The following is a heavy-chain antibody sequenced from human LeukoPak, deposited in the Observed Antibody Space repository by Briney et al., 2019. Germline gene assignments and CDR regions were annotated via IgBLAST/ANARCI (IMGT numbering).Heavy chain of an antibody. J-gene: IGHJ4*02. Sequence: GGSLRLSCAASGFTFSSYSMNWVRQAPGKGLEWVSYISSSSSTIYYADSVKGRFTISRDNAKNSLYLQMNSLRAEDTAVYYCARDRSISGVVTIDFWGQGTLVTVSS. CDR3: ARDRSISGVVTIDF. CDR2: ISSSSSTI. CDR1: GFTFSSYS. D-gene: IGHD3-3*01. V-gene: IGHV3-48*01.